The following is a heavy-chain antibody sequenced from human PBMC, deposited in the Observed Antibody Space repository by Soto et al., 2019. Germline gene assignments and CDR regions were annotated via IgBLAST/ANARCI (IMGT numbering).Heavy chain of an antibody. J-gene: IGHJ4*02. Sequence: SETLSLTCTVSGGSISSSSYYWSWIRQPPGKGLEWIGYIYYSGSTNYNPSLKSRVTISVDTSKNQFSLKLSSVTAADTAVYYCSYYYDSSGYYYGVFDYWGQGTLVTVSS. D-gene: IGHD3-22*01. CDR1: GGSISSSSYY. CDR3: SYYYDSSGYYYGVFDY. CDR2: IYYSGST. V-gene: IGHV4-61*05.